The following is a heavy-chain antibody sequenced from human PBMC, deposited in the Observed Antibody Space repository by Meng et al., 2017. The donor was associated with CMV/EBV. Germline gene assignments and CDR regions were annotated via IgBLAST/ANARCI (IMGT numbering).Heavy chain of an antibody. V-gene: IGHV4-31*02. J-gene: IGHJ4*02. CDR3: ARAPYDSSGYLVALGDY. Sequence: SISSGGSYWSWIRQHPGKGLEWIGYIYYSGSTYYNPSLKSRVTISVDTSKNQFSLKLSSVTAADTAVYYCARAPYDSSGYLVALGDYWGQGTLVTVSS. CDR2: IYYSGST. D-gene: IGHD3-22*01. CDR1: SISSGGSY.